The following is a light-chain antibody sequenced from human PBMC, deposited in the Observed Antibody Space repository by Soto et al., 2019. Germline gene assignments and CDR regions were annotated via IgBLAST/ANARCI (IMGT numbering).Light chain of an antibody. V-gene: IGLV2-8*01. Sequence: QSVLTQPPSASGSPGQSVTISCTGTSSDVGGYNYVSWYQHHPGKAPKLIIYEVYKRPSGVPDRFSGSKSGNTAALTVSGLQADDEADYYRSSYVGANSYVFVTGTKVTVL. CDR3: SSYVGANSYV. CDR2: EVY. J-gene: IGLJ1*01. CDR1: SSDVGGYNY.